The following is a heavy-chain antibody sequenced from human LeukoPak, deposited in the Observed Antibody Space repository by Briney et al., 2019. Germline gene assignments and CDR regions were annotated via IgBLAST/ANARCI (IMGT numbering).Heavy chain of an antibody. CDR2: LKQDGSEK. Sequence: PGGSLRLSCAASGFIFTNDWMSWVRQAPGKGLEWVANLKQDGSEKDYVDSVKGRFTISRDNAKNLLYLQMNSLRTEDTAVYYCSRVGPGGAGAFDYWGQGTLVTVSS. V-gene: IGHV3-7*01. J-gene: IGHJ4*02. CDR3: SRVGPGGAGAFDY. CDR1: GFIFTNDW. D-gene: IGHD6-13*01.